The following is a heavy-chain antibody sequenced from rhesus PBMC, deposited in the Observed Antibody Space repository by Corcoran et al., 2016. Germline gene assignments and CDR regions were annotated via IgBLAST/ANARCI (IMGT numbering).Heavy chain of an antibody. CDR2: INGNSGST. CDR3: ARYIATAFGY. V-gene: IGHV4-80*01. CDR1: GGSFSSYW. J-gene: IGHJ4*01. D-gene: IGHD6-25*01. Sequence: QVQLQESGPGLVKPSETLSLTCAVSGGSFSSYWWSWIRQPPGKGLEWIGEINGNSGSTHYNPALKSRVTISKDASKNQFSLKLSSVTAADTAVYYCARYIATAFGYWGQGVLVTVSS.